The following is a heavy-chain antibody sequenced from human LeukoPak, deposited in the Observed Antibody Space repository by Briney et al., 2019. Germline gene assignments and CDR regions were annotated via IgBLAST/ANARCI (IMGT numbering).Heavy chain of an antibody. CDR2: INPTSGGT. CDR1: GYTFTGYY. J-gene: IGHJ4*02. CDR3: AKLVGLSTTASY. V-gene: IGHV1-2*02. Sequence: ASVKVSCKASGYTFTGYYMHWVRQAPGQGLEWMGWINPTSGGTNYAQKFQDRVTMTRDTSINTAYMELSRLTSDDTAEYYCAKLVGLSTTASYWGQGTLVIVSS. D-gene: IGHD5/OR15-5a*01.